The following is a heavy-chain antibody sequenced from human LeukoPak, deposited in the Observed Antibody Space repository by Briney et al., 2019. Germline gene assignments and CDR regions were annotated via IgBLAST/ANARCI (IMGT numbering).Heavy chain of an antibody. Sequence: VEALKIYWKCSGYSFNSYWIGWVRQMPAKGLAWMGIIYPGYSDTRYRPSFQGQIPISADKSIRTAYLQWTSLKASDTAMYYCARHQTTYDSSGYYGLNDYWSQGTLVTVSS. D-gene: IGHD3-22*01. CDR3: ARHQTTYDSSGYYGLNDY. J-gene: IGHJ4*02. CDR2: IYPGYSDT. V-gene: IGHV5-51*01. CDR1: GYSFNSYW.